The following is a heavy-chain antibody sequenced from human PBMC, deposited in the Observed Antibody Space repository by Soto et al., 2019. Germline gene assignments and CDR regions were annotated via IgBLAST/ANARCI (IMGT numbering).Heavy chain of an antibody. J-gene: IGHJ6*02. D-gene: IGHD2-21*01. CDR1: GFTFSTYG. CDR2: ISYDEKNK. V-gene: IGHV3-30*18. CDR3: ANDRCGALSYYGGMDV. Sequence: QVQLVESGGGVVQPGRSLRLSCAASGFTFSTYGIHWVRQAPGKGLEWVAVISYDEKNKYYADSVKGRFTISRDNSKNTRDLPMNIVRAEDTAVYSCANDRCGALSYYGGMDVWGQGTTVTVSS.